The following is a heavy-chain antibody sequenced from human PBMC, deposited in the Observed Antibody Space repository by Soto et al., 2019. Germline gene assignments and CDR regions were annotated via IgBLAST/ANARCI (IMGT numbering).Heavy chain of an antibody. CDR2: IICDGRIT. Sequence: GESLTLSCAASGSSVSSYWMHWVRHVPGEGREWVARIICDGRITSHADSVTGRVTISRDNAKDTLDLQMRSVRAEDTGVYYCARAETTKYDSCGYGYWGQGVQVTVSS. CDR1: GSSVSSYW. D-gene: IGHD3-22*01. CDR3: ARAETTKYDSCGYGY. J-gene: IGHJ4*02. V-gene: IGHV3-74*03.